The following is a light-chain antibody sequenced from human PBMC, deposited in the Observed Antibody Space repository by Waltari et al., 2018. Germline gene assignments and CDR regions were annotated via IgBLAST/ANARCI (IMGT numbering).Light chain of an antibody. CDR1: SSDVGSYNL. CDR3: CSYAGSSTRVV. V-gene: IGLV2-23*02. Sequence: QSALTQPASVSGSPGQSITISCTGTSSDVGSYNLVSWYQQHPGKAPKLMIYEVSKRPSGVSNGFSGSKSGNTASLTISGLQAEDEADYYCCSYAGSSTRVVFGGGTKLTVL. CDR2: EVS. J-gene: IGLJ2*01.